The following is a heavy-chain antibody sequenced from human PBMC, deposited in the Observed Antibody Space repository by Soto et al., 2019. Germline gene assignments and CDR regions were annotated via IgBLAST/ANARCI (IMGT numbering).Heavy chain of an antibody. CDR3: ARGNLDV. V-gene: IGHV3-30-3*01. J-gene: IGHJ6*02. CDR2: TSNDGSNT. D-gene: IGHD1-7*01. CDR1: AFTLSKFV. Sequence: QVQVVESGGGVVQPGRSRRLSCAASAFTLSKFVMQGVRQAPGRGLEWVAVTSNDGSNTFYADSVKGRFTISRDNSKNTVYLQMNSLRTEDTAVYYCARGNLDVWGQGTTVTVSS.